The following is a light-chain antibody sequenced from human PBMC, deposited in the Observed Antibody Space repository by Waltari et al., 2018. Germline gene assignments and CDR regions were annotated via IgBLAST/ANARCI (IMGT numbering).Light chain of an antibody. CDR2: GAS. V-gene: IGKV3-15*01. Sequence: ERVLTQSPDTLSVSQGERATLPCRASQRVGGNVAWYQQRPGQAPRLLIFGASIRASGIPARFSGSGSGTEFTFTISSLESEDFAVYYCLQYNNWPRTFGQGTKVEV. J-gene: IGKJ1*01. CDR3: LQYNNWPRT. CDR1: QRVGGN.